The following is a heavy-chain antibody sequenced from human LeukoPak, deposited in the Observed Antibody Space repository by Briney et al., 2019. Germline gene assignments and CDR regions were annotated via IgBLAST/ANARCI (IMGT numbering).Heavy chain of an antibody. CDR2: IYYSGST. D-gene: IGHD1-26*01. J-gene: IGHJ6*03. CDR3: ARDVGATTGNYYYYYMDV. CDR1: GGSISSSSYY. V-gene: IGHV4-39*07. Sequence: SETLSLTCTVSGGSISSSSYYWGWIRQPPGKGLEWIGSIYYSGSTYCNPSLKSRVTISVDTSKNQFSLQLNSVTPEDTAVYYCARDVGATTGNYYYYYMDVWGKGTTVTISS.